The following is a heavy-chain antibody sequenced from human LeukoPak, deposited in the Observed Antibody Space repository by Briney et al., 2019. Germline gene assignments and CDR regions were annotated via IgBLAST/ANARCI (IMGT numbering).Heavy chain of an antibody. J-gene: IGHJ4*02. Sequence: GASVKVSCKASGYTFTGYYMHWVRQAPGQGLEWMGWINPNSGGTNYAQKFQGRVTMTRDTSISTAYMELSRLRSDDTAVYYCARDGPFAGYYKDSGDYWGQGTLVTVSS. D-gene: IGHD3-9*01. V-gene: IGHV1-2*02. CDR3: ARDGPFAGYYKDSGDY. CDR1: GYTFTGYY. CDR2: INPNSGGT.